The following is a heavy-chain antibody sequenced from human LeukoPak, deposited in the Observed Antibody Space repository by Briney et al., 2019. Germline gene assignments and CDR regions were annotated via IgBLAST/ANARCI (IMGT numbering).Heavy chain of an antibody. CDR3: ARARGWDGSGSYYIPYYFDY. CDR2: IIPIFGTA. D-gene: IGHD3-10*01. J-gene: IGHJ4*02. CDR1: GGTFSSYA. V-gene: IGHV1-69*01. Sequence: VASVKVSCKASGGTFSSYAISWVRQAPGQGLEWMGGIIPIFGTANYAQKFQGRATITADESTSTAYMELSSLRSEDTAVYYCARARGWDGSGSYYIPYYFDYWGQGTLVTVSS.